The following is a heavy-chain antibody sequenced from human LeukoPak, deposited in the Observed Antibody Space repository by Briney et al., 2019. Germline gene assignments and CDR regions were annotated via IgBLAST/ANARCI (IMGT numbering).Heavy chain of an antibody. D-gene: IGHD4-17*01. CDR3: TRPSDGDYVGFDY. J-gene: IGHJ4*02. V-gene: IGHV3-73*01. CDR2: IRSKAKNYAT. Sequence: GGSLRLSCAASGFSFSGSAMHWVRQASGKGLEWVGRIRSKAKNYATAYAASVKGRFTISRDDSKNTAYLQMNSLITEDTAVYFCTRPSDGDYVGFDYWGQGTLVTVPS. CDR1: GFSFSGSA.